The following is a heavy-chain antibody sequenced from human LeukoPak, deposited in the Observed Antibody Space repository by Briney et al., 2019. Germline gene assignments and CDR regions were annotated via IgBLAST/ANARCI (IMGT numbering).Heavy chain of an antibody. CDR1: GYSFNTYW. J-gene: IGHJ1*01. CDR3: ARLSGGSWANTEYFPD. V-gene: IGHV5-51*01. CDR2: VSTRRRHT. D-gene: IGHD7-27*01. Sequence: GESLKISCKASGYSFNTYWIGWMRQKPGKGLECMAIVSTRRRHTRYSPSFEGHFTISADKTVTTAYLQWSSLEASDTAVYYCARLSGGSWANTEYFPDWGQGSLVIVSS.